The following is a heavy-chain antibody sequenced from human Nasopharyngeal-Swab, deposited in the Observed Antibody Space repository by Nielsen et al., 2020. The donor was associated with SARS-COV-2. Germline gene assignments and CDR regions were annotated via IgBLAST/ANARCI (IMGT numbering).Heavy chain of an antibody. J-gene: IGHJ2*01. Sequence: SETLSLTCTVSGGSVSSSSYYWSWIRQPPGKGLEWIGYIYYSGSTNYNPSLKSRVTISVDTSKNQFSLKLSSVTAADTAVYYCARASAGYFDLWGRGTLVTVSS. CDR1: GGSVSSSSYY. CDR3: ARASAGYFDL. V-gene: IGHV4-61*01. CDR2: IYYSGST.